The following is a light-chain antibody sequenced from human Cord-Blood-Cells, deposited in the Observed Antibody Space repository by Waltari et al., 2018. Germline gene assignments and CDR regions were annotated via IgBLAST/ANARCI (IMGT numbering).Light chain of an antibody. V-gene: IGLV3-27*01. CDR3: YSAADNNRV. J-gene: IGLJ3*02. Sequence: SYELTQPSSVSVSPGQTARITCSGAVLAKKYARWFQQKPGQAPVLVIYKDSERPSGIPERCSGSSSGTTVTLTISGAQVEDEADYYCYSAADNNRVFGGGTKLTVL. CDR2: KDS. CDR1: VLAKKY.